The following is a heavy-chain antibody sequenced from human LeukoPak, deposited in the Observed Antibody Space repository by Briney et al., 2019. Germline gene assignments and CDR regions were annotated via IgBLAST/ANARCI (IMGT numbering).Heavy chain of an antibody. J-gene: IGHJ3*02. CDR3: ASTLPPIVVVPAAIHDAFDI. CDR2: IYPGDSDT. V-gene: IGHV5-51*01. Sequence: GESPKISCKGSGYSFTSYWIGWVRQMPGKGLEWMGIIYPGDSDTRYSPSFQGQVTISADKSISTAYLQWSSLEASDTAMYYCASTLPPIVVVPAAIHDAFDIWGQGTMVTVSS. D-gene: IGHD2-2*01. CDR1: GYSFTSYW.